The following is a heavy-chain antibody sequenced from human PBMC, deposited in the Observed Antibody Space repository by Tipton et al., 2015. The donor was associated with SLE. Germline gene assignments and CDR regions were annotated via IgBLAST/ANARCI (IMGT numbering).Heavy chain of an antibody. CDR1: GGSISSSSYY. D-gene: IGHD1-26*01. J-gene: IGHJ3*02. V-gene: IGHV4-39*07. CDR2: INHSGST. Sequence: TLSLTCTVSGGSISSSSYYWGWIRQPPGKGLEWIGEINHSGSTNYNPSLKSRVTISVDTSKNQFSLKLSSVTAADTAVYYCARDQWEVDAFDIWGQGTMVTVSS. CDR3: ARDQWEVDAFDI.